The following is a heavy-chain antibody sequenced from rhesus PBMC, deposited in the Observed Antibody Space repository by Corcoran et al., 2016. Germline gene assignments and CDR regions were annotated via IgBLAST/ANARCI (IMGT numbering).Heavy chain of an antibody. V-gene: IGHV4-122*02. CDR1: GGSISSGYYY. D-gene: IGHD6-31*01. CDR2: ITYSGST. Sequence: QVQLQESGPGLVKPSETLSLTCAVSGGSISSGYYYWSWIRQPPGKGLEWIGYITYSGSTSYNPSLKGRVTLSRDTSKNQFSLKLSSVTAADTAVYYCAREDSSGWYDYWGQGVLVTVSS. J-gene: IGHJ4*01. CDR3: AREDSSGWYDY.